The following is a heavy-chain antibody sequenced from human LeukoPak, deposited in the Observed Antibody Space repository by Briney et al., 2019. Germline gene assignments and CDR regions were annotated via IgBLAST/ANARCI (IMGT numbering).Heavy chain of an antibody. CDR2: ISYDGSNK. J-gene: IGHJ3*02. CDR1: GFTFSSYG. V-gene: IGHV3-30*18. Sequence: PGGSLRLFCAASGFTFSSYGMRWVSQAPGKGLEWVAVISYDGSNKYYADSVKARFTISRDNSKNTLYLQMNSLRAEDTAVYYCAKDLPFRGNAFDIWGQGTRVTV. D-gene: IGHD5/OR15-5a*01. CDR3: AKDLPFRGNAFDI.